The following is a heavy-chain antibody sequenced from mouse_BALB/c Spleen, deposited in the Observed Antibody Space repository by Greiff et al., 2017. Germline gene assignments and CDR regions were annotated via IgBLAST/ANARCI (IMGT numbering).Heavy chain of an antibody. V-gene: IGHV5-17*02. Sequence: DVMLVESVGGLVQPGGSRKLSCAASGFTFSSFGMHWVRQAPEKGLEWVAYISSGSSTIYYADTVKGRFTISRDNPKNTLFLQMTSLRSEDTAMYYCARYYEFDYWGQGTTLTVSS. CDR1: GFTFSSFG. CDR3: ARYYEFDY. CDR2: ISSGSSTI. D-gene: IGHD2-4*01. J-gene: IGHJ2*01.